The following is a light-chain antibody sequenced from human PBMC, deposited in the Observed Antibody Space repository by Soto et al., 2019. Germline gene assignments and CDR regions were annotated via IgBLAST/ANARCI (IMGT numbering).Light chain of an antibody. CDR2: QVT. Sequence: QSVLTQPASVSGSPGQSITISCTGTSSDVGTRNFVSWYQQHPGKAPKLMIYQVTNRPSGVSNRFSGSKSGNTASLTISGLQAEEQAAYYCSSYTDRTNYVFGTRTKVTV. V-gene: IGLV2-14*01. CDR1: SSDVGTRNF. J-gene: IGLJ1*01. CDR3: SSYTDRTNYV.